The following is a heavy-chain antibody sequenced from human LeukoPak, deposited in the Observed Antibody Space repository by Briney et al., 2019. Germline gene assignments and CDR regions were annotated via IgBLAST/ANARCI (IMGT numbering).Heavy chain of an antibody. CDR3: ETGFRY. Sequence: PSETLSLTCAGYGGSFCGYYWSWIRPPPGKGVEWIGEINHSGSTNYNPSLKSPVTISVYTSKTQFSLKLSSVTAADTAVYYCETGFRYWGQGTLVTVSS. D-gene: IGHD2/OR15-2a*01. CDR1: GGSFCGYY. J-gene: IGHJ4*02. CDR2: INHSGST. V-gene: IGHV4-34*01.